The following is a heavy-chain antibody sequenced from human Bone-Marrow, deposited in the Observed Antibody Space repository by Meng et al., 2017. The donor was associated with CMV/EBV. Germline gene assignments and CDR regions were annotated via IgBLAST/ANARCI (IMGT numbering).Heavy chain of an antibody. J-gene: IGHJ4*02. Sequence: GESLKISCAASGFTFTNYALHWVRQAPGKGLEYVSAISSSGGSAYYADSVKGRFTISRDNAKNSLYLQMNSLRAEDTAVYYCARELLYYDFWSGIDYWGQGTLVTVSS. CDR3: ARELLYYDFWSGIDY. D-gene: IGHD3-3*01. CDR1: GFTFTNYA. CDR2: ISSSGGSA. V-gene: IGHV3-64*02.